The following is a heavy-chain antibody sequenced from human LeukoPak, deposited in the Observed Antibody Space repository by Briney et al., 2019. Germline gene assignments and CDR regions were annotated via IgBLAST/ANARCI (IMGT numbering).Heavy chain of an antibody. V-gene: IGHV1-2*02. CDR1: GYTFTGYY. CDR3: ARAQTYYYDSSEGYFDY. CDR2: INPNSGGT. D-gene: IGHD3-22*01. J-gene: IGHJ4*02. Sequence: ASVKVSCKASGYTFTGYYMYWVRQAPGQGLEWMGWINPNSGGTNYAQKFQGRVTMTRDTSISTAYMELSRLRSDDTAVYYCARAQTYYYDSSEGYFDYWGQGTLVTVSS.